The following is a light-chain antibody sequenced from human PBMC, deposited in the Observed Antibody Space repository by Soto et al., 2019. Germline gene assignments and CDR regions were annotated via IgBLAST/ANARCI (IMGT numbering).Light chain of an antibody. Sequence: DIQMTQSPSSLSASVVDRVTITFRASQTISSWLAWYQHKPGKAPKLLIYKASTLKSGVPSRFSGSGSGTDFTLTISRLEPEDFAVYYCQQYGSSGTFGQGTKVDIK. J-gene: IGKJ1*01. CDR1: QTISSW. V-gene: IGKV1-5*03. CDR3: QQYGSSGT. CDR2: KAS.